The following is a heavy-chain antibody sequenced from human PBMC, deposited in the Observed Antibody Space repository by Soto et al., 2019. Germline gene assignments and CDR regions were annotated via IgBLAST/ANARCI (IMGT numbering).Heavy chain of an antibody. D-gene: IGHD3-22*01. J-gene: IGHJ4*02. CDR1: GGTFSIYA. Sequence: GASVKVSCKASGGTFSIYAIIWVRQAPGQGLEWMGGIIPIFGTANYAQKFQGRVTITADESTSTAYMELSSLRSEDTAVYYCARGATYYYDSSGYPPSSYFDYWGQGTLVTVSS. CDR3: ARGATYYYDSSGYPPSSYFDY. CDR2: IIPIFGTA. V-gene: IGHV1-69*13.